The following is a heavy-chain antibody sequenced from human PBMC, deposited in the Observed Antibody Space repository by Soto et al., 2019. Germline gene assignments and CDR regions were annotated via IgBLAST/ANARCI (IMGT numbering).Heavy chain of an antibody. CDR1: GRSISSVNYC. CDR3: ARGLSRLWFLDY. J-gene: IGHJ4*02. D-gene: IGHD3-10*01. Sequence: SETLSLTCTVSGRSISSVNYCWSWIRQPPGKGLEWIGYIYYSGSTNYNPSLKSRVTISVDTSKNQFSLKLSSVTAADTAVYYCARGLSRLWFLDYWGQGTLVTVSS. CDR2: IYYSGST. V-gene: IGHV4-30-4*01.